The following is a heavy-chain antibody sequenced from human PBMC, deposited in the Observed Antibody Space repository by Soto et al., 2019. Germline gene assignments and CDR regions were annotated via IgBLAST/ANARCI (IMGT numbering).Heavy chain of an antibody. CDR2: ISNSGST. V-gene: IGHV4-30-4*01. CDR1: GRSVTSDEDY. D-gene: IGHD5-18*01. J-gene: IGHJ4*02. CDR3: ATESGSTYGYFDH. Sequence: SETLSLTCTVSGRSVTSDEDYWTWIRQSPGKGLEWIGYISNSGSTGYNPSLKTRLSMSVDRSKNQFTLRLTSVTAADTAVYFCATESGSTYGYFDHWGQGTQVTVSS.